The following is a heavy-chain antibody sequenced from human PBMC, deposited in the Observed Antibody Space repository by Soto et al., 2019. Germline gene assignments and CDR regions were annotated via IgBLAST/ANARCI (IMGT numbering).Heavy chain of an antibody. CDR3: AVSSSWYHSYYFDY. CDR2: IYYSGST. J-gene: IGHJ4*02. Sequence: SETLSHTCTVSGGSISSGGYYWSWIRQHPGKGLEWIGYIYYSGSTYYNPSLKSRVTISVDTSKNQFSLKLSSVTAADTAVYYCAVSSSWYHSYYFDYWGQGTLVTVSS. V-gene: IGHV4-31*03. CDR1: GGSISSGGYY. D-gene: IGHD6-13*01.